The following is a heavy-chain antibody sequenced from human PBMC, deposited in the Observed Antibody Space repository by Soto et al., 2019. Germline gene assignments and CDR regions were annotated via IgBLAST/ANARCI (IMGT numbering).Heavy chain of an antibody. CDR2: ISYDGSNK. J-gene: IGHJ6*02. CDR3: AKIIAAVGTGVGGLHV. V-gene: IGHV3-30*18. D-gene: IGHD6-13*01. CDR1: GFTFRGFG. Sequence: GGSLRLSCTASGFTFRGFGMHWVRQAPGKGLEWVALISYDGSNKDYADSVKGRFTISRDNSKNTLNVQMNSLRVEDTAVYYCAKIIAAVGTGVGGLHVWGQGTTVTVSS.